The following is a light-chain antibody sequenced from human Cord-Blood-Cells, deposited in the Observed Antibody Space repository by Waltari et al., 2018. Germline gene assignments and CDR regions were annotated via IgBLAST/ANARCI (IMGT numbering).Light chain of an antibody. V-gene: IGKV3-20*01. Sequence: EIVLTQSPGTLSLSPGERATLSCRASQRVSSSDLAWCQQKPGQAPRLLIYGASSRATGIPDRFRGRGSGTDFTLTIRRLEPEDLAVYYCQQYGSSPMYTFGQGTKLEI. CDR1: QRVSSSD. CDR2: GAS. CDR3: QQYGSSPMYT. J-gene: IGKJ2*01.